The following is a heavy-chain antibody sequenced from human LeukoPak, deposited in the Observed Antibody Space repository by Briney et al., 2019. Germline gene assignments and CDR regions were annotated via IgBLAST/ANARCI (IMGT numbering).Heavy chain of an antibody. J-gene: IGHJ4*02. Sequence: GSLRLSCAASGFTFSSYAMSWVRQAPGKGLEWVSAISGSGGSTYYEDSVKGRFTISRDNSKNTLYLQMNSLRAEDTAVYYCAKGAGYSYGWDYWGQGTLVTVSS. D-gene: IGHD5-18*01. V-gene: IGHV3-23*01. CDR2: ISGSGGST. CDR1: GFTFSSYA. CDR3: AKGAGYSYGWDY.